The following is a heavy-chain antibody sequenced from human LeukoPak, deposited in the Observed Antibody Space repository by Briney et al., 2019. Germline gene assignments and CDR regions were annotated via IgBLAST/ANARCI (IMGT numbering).Heavy chain of an antibody. CDR1: GFTFSLYS. Sequence: EGSLRLSCAASGFTFSLYSLNWVRQAPGKGLEWVSYISGSSTIDYADSVKGRFTISRDNAKNSLYLQMNSLRAEDTAVYYCARDYGDYYYYYMDVWGKGTTVTVSS. V-gene: IGHV3-48*04. D-gene: IGHD4-17*01. J-gene: IGHJ6*03. CDR3: ARDYGDYYYYYMDV. CDR2: ISGSSTI.